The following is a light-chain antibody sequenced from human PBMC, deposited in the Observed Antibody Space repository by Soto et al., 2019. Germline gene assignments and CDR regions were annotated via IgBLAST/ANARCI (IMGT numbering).Light chain of an antibody. CDR3: QSYNDWPFA. Sequence: EIVLTQSPATLSVSPGERVTLSCRASESLSYFLAWYQHKPGQSPRLLIYGVSTRVAGVPSRFSGGGSATDFTLTISSLQSEDFGVYYCQSYNDWPFAFGQGTKLEI. V-gene: IGKV3-15*01. J-gene: IGKJ2*01. CDR1: ESLSYF. CDR2: GVS.